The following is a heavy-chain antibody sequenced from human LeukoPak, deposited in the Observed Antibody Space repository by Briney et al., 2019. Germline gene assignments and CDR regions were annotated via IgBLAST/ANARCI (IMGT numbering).Heavy chain of an antibody. V-gene: IGHV3-30*02. D-gene: IGHD1-26*01. CDR1: GFTFSSYG. CDR3: AGTVVGATRPSPDY. Sequence: PGGSLRLSCTASGFTFSSYGMHWVRQAPGKGLEWVAFIRYDGSNKNYADSVRGRFTVSRDNSRNTLFLQMNSLRAEDTAVYYCAGTVVGATRPSPDYWGQGTQVTVSS. J-gene: IGHJ4*02. CDR2: IRYDGSNK.